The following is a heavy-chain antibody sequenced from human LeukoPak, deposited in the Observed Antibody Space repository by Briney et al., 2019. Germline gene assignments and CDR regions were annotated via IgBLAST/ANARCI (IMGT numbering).Heavy chain of an antibody. J-gene: IGHJ4*02. D-gene: IGHD4-17*01. CDR1: GGSISSYS. CDR2: LYTRGST. CDR3: ARDQGDYGDHHYFDH. Sequence: SETLSPTCTVSGGSISSYSWNWIRQPAGKGLEWIGRLYTRGSTTYNPSLKSRVTMSVDTSKKHFSLKLSSVTAADTAVYYCARDQGDYGDHHYFDHWGQGTLVTVSS. V-gene: IGHV4-4*07.